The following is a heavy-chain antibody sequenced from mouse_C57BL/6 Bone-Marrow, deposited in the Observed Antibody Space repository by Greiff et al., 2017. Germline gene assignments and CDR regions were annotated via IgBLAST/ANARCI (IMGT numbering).Heavy chain of an antibody. V-gene: IGHV5-2*01. Sequence: EVHLVESGGGLVQPGESLKLSCESNEYEFPSHDMSWVRKTPEKRLELVAAINSDGGSTYYPDTMERRFIISRDNTKKTLYLQMSSLRSEDTALYYCARHRYYGSSYGWYVDVWGTGTTVTVSS. D-gene: IGHD1-1*01. CDR3: ARHRYYGSSYGWYVDV. CDR2: INSDGGST. CDR1: EYEFPSHD. J-gene: IGHJ1*03.